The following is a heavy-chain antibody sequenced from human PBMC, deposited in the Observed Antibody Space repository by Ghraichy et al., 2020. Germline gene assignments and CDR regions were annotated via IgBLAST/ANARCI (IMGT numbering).Heavy chain of an antibody. Sequence: GESLNISCKTSGYKFTSYWIAWVRQMPGKGLEWMGIIWPADSDPTYSPSFRGQVTFSVDKSISTAYLEWSSLKASDTAMYYCARQPPDCSGASCSVYYGLDVWGQGTTVTVSS. CDR2: IWPADSDP. CDR1: GYKFTSYW. V-gene: IGHV5-51*01. CDR3: ARQPPDCSGASCSVYYGLDV. J-gene: IGHJ6*02. D-gene: IGHD2-15*01.